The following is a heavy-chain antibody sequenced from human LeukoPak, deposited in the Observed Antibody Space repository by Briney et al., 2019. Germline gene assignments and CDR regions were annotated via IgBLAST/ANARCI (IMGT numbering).Heavy chain of an antibody. CDR3: ARELDGSGSYGLLWSY. CDR2: INPSGGST. CDR1: GGTFNNYT. V-gene: IGHV1-46*02. J-gene: IGHJ4*02. D-gene: IGHD3-10*01. Sequence: VASVKVSCKASGGTFNNYTISWVRQAPGQGLEWMGIINPSGGSTSYAQKFQGRVTMTRDTSISTAYMELSRLRSDDTAVYYCARELDGSGSYGLLWSYWGQGTLVTVSS.